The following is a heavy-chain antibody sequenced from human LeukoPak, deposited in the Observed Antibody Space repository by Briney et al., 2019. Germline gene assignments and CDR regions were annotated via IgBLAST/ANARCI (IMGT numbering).Heavy chain of an antibody. CDR2: IYYSGSA. D-gene: IGHD3-3*01. CDR3: ARHPYVLRFLEWSPPHGMDV. J-gene: IGHJ6*02. CDR1: GGSISSSSYY. V-gene: IGHV4-39*01. Sequence: SETLSLTCTVSGGSISSSSYYWGWIRQPPGKGLEWIGSIYYSGSAYYNPSLKSRVTISVDTSKNRFSLKLSSVTAADTAVYYCARHPYVLRFLEWSPPHGMDVWGQGTTVTVSS.